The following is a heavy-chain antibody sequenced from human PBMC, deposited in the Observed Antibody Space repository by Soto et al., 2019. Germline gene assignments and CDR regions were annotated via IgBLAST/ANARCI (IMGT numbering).Heavy chain of an antibody. D-gene: IGHD2-15*01. V-gene: IGHV1-3*01. Sequence: VKVSCKASGYTFTSYGISWVRQAPGQRLEWMGWINAGNGNTKYSQKFQGRVTITRDTSASTAYMELSSMRSEDTAVYHCARDILFDYWGQGTLVTVSS. CDR1: GYTFTSYG. CDR2: INAGNGNT. CDR3: ARDILFDY. J-gene: IGHJ4*02.